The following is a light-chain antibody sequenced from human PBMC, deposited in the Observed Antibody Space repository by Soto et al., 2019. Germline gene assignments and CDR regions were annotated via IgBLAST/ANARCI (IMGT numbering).Light chain of an antibody. CDR3: GTWDSSLSAGV. CDR1: SSNIGNNY. CDR2: DNN. J-gene: IGLJ2*01. V-gene: IGLV1-51*01. Sequence: QSVLTQPPSVSAAPGQTVTISCFGSSSNIGNNYVSWYQQLPGTAPKLLIYDNNKRPSGIPDRFSGSKSGTSATLGITGLQTGDEADYYCGTWDSSLSAGVFGGGTQLTVL.